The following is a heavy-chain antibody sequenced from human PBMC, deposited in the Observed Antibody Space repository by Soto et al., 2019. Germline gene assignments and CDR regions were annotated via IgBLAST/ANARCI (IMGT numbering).Heavy chain of an antibody. Sequence: SETLSLTCTVSGGSSSSYYWSWIRQPPGKGLEWIGYIYYSGSTNYNPSFKSRVTVSVDTSKNQFSLKLSSVTAADTAVYYCARARVEMAFDYWGQGTLVTVSS. CDR3: ARARVEMAFDY. CDR2: IYYSGST. V-gene: IGHV4-59*01. CDR1: GGSSSSYY. J-gene: IGHJ4*02.